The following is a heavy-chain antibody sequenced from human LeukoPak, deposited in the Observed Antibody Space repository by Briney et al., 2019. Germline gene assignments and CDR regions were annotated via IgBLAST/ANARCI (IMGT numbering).Heavy chain of an antibody. CDR1: GGSISSGGYS. J-gene: IGHJ5*02. CDR2: IYHSGST. CDR3: AREDSSSSMGWFDP. V-gene: IGHV4-30-2*01. D-gene: IGHD6-6*01. Sequence: PSETLSLTCAVSGGSISSGGYSWSWIRQPPGRGLEWIGYIYHSGSTYYNPSLKGRVTISVDRSKNQFSLKLSSVTAADTAVYYCAREDSSSSMGWFDPWGQGTLVTVSS.